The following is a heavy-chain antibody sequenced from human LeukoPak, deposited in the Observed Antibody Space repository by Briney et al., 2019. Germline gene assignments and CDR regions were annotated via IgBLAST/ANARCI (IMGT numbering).Heavy chain of an antibody. CDR3: AKDAPDIVVVVAATRFDP. CDR1: GFTVSSNY. D-gene: IGHD2-15*01. J-gene: IGHJ5*02. Sequence: GGSLRLSCAASGFTVSSNYMSWVRQAPGKGLEWVSVIYSGGSTYYADSVKGRFTISRDNSKNTLYLQMNSLRAEDTAVYYCAKDAPDIVVVVAATRFDPWGQGTLVTVSS. V-gene: IGHV3-53*01. CDR2: IYSGGST.